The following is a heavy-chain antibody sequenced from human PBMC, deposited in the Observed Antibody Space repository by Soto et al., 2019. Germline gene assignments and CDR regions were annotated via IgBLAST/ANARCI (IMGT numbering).Heavy chain of an antibody. CDR3: ARGPTRDADYFDS. Sequence: PSETLSLTCTVSGGSISSSSYYWGWIRQPPGKGLEWIGNIYYSGSTYYNPSLKSRVTISVDTSKNQFSLKLSSVTAEDTAVYYCARGPTRDADYFDSWGRGTLVTVSS. D-gene: IGHD2-2*01. CDR2: IYYSGST. V-gene: IGHV4-39*01. J-gene: IGHJ4*02. CDR1: GGSISSSSYY.